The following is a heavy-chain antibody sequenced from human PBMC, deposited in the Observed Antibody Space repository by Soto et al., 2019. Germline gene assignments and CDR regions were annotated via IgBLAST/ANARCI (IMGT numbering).Heavy chain of an antibody. CDR2: VNVDDST. CDR3: AKNYYLDN. Sequence: GGSLRLSCAASGFTFSSYAMSWVRQVPGKGLEWVSSVNVDDSTYYANSVKGRFTISRDNSKNTVNLQMNSLRAEDTAVYYCAKNYYLDNWAQGTLVTVSS. V-gene: IGHV3-23*01. J-gene: IGHJ4*02. CDR1: GFTFSSYA.